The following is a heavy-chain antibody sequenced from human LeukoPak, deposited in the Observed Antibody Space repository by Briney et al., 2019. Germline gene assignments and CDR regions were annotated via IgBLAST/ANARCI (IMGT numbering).Heavy chain of an antibody. Sequence: SETLSLTCTVSGGSISSSTYYWGWIRQPPGKGLEWIGTIYYSGNTFYSPSLKSRVTISIDTSKNQFSLKLSSVTAADTALYYCARHPSFDWFGPWGQGTLVTVSS. CDR3: ARHPSFDWFGP. J-gene: IGHJ5*02. CDR1: GGSISSSTYY. CDR2: IYYSGNT. V-gene: IGHV4-39*01. D-gene: IGHD3-3*01.